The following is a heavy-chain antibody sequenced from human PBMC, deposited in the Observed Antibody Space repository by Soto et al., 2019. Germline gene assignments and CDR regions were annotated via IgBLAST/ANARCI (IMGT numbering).Heavy chain of an antibody. D-gene: IGHD3-22*01. CDR3: AKDLDYDPTNWFDP. V-gene: IGHV3-23*01. CDR2: ISGSGGST. J-gene: IGHJ5*02. CDR1: GFTFSSYA. Sequence: GSLRLCCAASGFTFSSYAMSWVRQAPGKGLEWVSAISGSGGSTYYADSVKGRFTISRDNSKNTLYLQMNSLRAEDTAVYYCAKDLDYDPTNWFDPWGQGTLVTVSS.